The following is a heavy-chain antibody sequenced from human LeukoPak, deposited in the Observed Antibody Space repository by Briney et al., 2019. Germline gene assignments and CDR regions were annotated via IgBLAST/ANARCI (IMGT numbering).Heavy chain of an antibody. J-gene: IGHJ4*02. CDR1: VGSISYYY. CDR2: SHDSGES. Sequence: PSETLSLTCSVSVGSISYYYWSWIRQPPGKGLEWIGYSHDSGESNYNPSLQSRVIISRDTSKNQFSLNLMSVTAADTAVYYCAASSHSGSYRAYWGQGTPVTVSS. V-gene: IGHV4-59*08. D-gene: IGHD3-10*01. CDR3: AASSHSGSYRAY.